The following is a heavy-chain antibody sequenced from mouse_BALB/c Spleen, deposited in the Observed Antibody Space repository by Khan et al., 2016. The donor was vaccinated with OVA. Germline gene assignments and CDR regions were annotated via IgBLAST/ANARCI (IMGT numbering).Heavy chain of an antibody. CDR2: INPYNDGT. D-gene: IGHD1-1*01. CDR1: GYTFTNYL. CDR3: ARYASTPYYAMDY. V-gene: IGHV1S136*01. Sequence: QLQQPGPELVKPGASVKMSCKTSGYTFTNYLMHWVKQKPGQGLEWIGYINPYNDGTKYNENFRGKATLTSDKSSSTAYMELSSLTSEDSAVYYCARYASTPYYAMDYWGQGTSVTVSS. J-gene: IGHJ4*01.